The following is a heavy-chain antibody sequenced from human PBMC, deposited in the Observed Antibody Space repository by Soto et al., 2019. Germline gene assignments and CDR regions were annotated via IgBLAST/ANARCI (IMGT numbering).Heavy chain of an antibody. CDR1: GNTFMSYG. CDR3: ARHGVGSFWYFDI. CDR2: ISAYNGKT. Sequence: QVQLVQSGGEVKKPGASVKVSCKASGNTFMSYGFSWVRQAPGQGLEWMGWISAYNGKTDYAQKVQDRVIMTRDTVTSTVYMELTSLTSDDTAVYFCARHGVGSFWYFDIWGRRTLVSVSS. D-gene: IGHD1-26*01. V-gene: IGHV1-18*01. J-gene: IGHJ2*01.